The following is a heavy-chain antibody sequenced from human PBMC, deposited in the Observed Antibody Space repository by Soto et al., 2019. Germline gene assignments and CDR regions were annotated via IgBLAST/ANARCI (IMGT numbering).Heavy chain of an antibody. CDR3: ARDDYGGNQGVEWFDP. D-gene: IGHD4-17*01. CDR2: IIPIFGTA. J-gene: IGHJ5*02. Sequence: ASVKVSCKASGGTFSSYAISWVRQAPGQGLEWMGGIIPIFGTANYAQKFQGRVTITADKSTSTAYMELSSLRSEDTAVYYCARDDYGGNQGVEWFDPWGQGTMVTVYS. CDR1: GGTFSSYA. V-gene: IGHV1-69*06.